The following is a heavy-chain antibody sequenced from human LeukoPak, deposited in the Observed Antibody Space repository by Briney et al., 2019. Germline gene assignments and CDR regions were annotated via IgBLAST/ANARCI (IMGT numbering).Heavy chain of an antibody. CDR3: ATNPYAFDI. Sequence: GASVKVSCKASGYTFTSYYLHWVRQAPGKGLEWMGGFDPEDGETIYAQKFQGRVTMTEDTSTDTAYMELSSLRSEDTAVYYCATNPYAFDIWGQGTMVTVSS. V-gene: IGHV1-24*01. CDR2: FDPEDGET. D-gene: IGHD1-14*01. CDR1: GYTFTSYY. J-gene: IGHJ3*02.